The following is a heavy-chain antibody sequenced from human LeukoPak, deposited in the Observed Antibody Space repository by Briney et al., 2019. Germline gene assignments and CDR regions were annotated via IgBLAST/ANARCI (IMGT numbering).Heavy chain of an antibody. CDR1: GFTFSSYS. J-gene: IGHJ6*03. CDR3: ARGPVTKNYYYYYMDV. CDR2: ISSSSSTI. V-gene: IGHV3-48*04. D-gene: IGHD4-17*01. Sequence: GGSLRLSCAASGFTFSSYSMNWVRQAPGKGLEWVSYISSSSSTIYYADSVKGRFTISRDNAKNSLYLQMNSLGAEDTAVYYCARGPVTKNYYYYYMDVWGKGTTVTISS.